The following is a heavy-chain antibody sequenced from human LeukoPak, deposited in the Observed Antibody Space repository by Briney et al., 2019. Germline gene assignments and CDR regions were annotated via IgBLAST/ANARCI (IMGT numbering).Heavy chain of an antibody. CDR3: ARYPASSIAAAGIRS. D-gene: IGHD6-13*01. J-gene: IGHJ4*02. V-gene: IGHV4-34*01. CDR1: GGSFSGYC. Sequence: SETLSLTCAVYGGSFSGYCWSWIRQPPGKGLEWIGEINHSGSTNYNPSLKSRVTISVDTSKNQFSLKLSSVTAADTAVYYCARYPASSIAAAGIRSWGQGTLVTVSS. CDR2: INHSGST.